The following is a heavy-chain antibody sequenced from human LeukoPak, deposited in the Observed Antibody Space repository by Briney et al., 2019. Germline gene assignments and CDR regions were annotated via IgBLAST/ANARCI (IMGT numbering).Heavy chain of an antibody. D-gene: IGHD3-22*01. CDR2: INTNTVNA. V-gene: IGHV7-4-1*01. CDR3: ARGRMSYYYDSSGYHY. CDR1: GYTFTIDA. Sequence: GASVKVSCKASGYTFTIDAMSWGRQGPGQGLGWVGGINTNTVNATCAQGFTGRFVFSLDTSVSTAYLQIRSLKGEDTDVYYCARGRMSYYYDSSGYHYWGQGTLVTVSS. J-gene: IGHJ4*02.